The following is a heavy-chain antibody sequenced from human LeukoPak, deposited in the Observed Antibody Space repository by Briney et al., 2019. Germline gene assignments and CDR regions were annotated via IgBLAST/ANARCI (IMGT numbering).Heavy chain of an antibody. Sequence: GGSLRLSCAASGFTFSSYAMHWVRQAPGKGLEWVSIIYSGDSTYYADSVKGRFTISRDNSKNTVYLQMNSLRAEDTAVYYCARDGRYCSSTSCYLDYWGQGTLVTVSS. D-gene: IGHD2-2*01. CDR3: ARDGRYCSSTSCYLDY. J-gene: IGHJ4*02. V-gene: IGHV3-53*01. CDR2: IYSGDST. CDR1: GFTFSSYA.